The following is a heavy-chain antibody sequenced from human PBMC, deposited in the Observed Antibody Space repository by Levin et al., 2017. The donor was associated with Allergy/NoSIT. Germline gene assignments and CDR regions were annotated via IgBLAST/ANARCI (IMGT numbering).Heavy chain of an antibody. J-gene: IGHJ4*02. CDR3: STGDLYTIFDY. Sequence: TPGGSLRLSCAASGVAFNDAWMNWVRQAPGKGLEWVGRIKSQSDGGATDYGAPVKGRFSISRDDSKNTVYLQMNSLTTEDTAVYFCSTGDLYTIFDYWGQGTLVTVSS. V-gene: IGHV3-15*01. D-gene: IGHD2-8*01. CDR2: IKSQSDGGAT. CDR1: GVAFNDAW.